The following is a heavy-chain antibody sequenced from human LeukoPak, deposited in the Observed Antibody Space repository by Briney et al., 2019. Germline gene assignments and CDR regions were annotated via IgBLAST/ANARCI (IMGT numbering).Heavy chain of an antibody. Sequence: GGSLRLSCAASGFTFSGSAMHWVRQASGKGLEWVGRIRSKANSYATAYAASVKGRFTISRDDSKNTAYLQMNSLKAEDTAVYYCTRLDCSGGSCYPFDYWGQGTLVTVSS. D-gene: IGHD2-15*01. V-gene: IGHV3-73*01. CDR2: IRSKANSYAT. CDR3: TRLDCSGGSCYPFDY. J-gene: IGHJ4*02. CDR1: GFTFSGSA.